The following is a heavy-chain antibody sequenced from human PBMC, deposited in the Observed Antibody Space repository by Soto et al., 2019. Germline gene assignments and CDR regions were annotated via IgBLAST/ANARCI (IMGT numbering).Heavy chain of an antibody. CDR1: GFTFSSYG. J-gene: IGHJ6*02. D-gene: IGHD3-10*01. CDR3: GRGYYGSGGGGMDV. Sequence: QVQLVESGGGVVQPGRSLRLSCAASGFTFSSYGMHWVRQAPGKGLEWVAVIWYDGSNKYYADSVKGRFTISRDNSKNTLYLQMNSLRAEDTAVYYCGRGYYGSGGGGMDVWGQGTTVTVSS. CDR2: IWYDGSNK. V-gene: IGHV3-33*01.